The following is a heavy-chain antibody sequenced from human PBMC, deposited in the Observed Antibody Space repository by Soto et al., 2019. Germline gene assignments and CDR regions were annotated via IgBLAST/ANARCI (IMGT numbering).Heavy chain of an antibody. D-gene: IGHD6-6*01. V-gene: IGHV4-4*02. J-gene: IGHJ6*03. CDR2: IYHSGST. CDR3: ARGEYSSSSIYYYYYMDV. Sequence: SETLSLTCAVSSGSISSSNLWSWVRQPPGKGLEWIGEIYHSGSTNYNPSLKSRVTISVDKSKNQFSLKLSPVTAADTAVYYCARGEYSSSSIYYYYYMDVWGKGTTVTVSS. CDR1: SGSISSSNL.